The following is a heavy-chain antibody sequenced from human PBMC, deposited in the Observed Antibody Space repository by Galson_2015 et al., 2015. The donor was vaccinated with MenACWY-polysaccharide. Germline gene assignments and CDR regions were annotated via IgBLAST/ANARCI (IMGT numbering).Heavy chain of an antibody. CDR3: ARGGKYYYDSSGYLNWFDP. J-gene: IGHJ5*02. CDR2: MNPNSSNT. D-gene: IGHD3-22*01. CDR1: GYSFSSYD. V-gene: IGHV1-8*01. Sequence: VKVSCKASGYSFSSYDINWVRQTTGQGLEWMGWMNPNSSNTGYAQKFQGRVTMTRNTSISIAYMELSSLRSEDTAVYYCARGGKYYYDSSGYLNWFDPWGQGTLVTVSS.